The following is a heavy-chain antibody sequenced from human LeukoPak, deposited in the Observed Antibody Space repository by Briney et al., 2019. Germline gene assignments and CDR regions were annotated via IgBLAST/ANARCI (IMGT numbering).Heavy chain of an antibody. V-gene: IGHV3-21*01. CDR1: GFTFSSYS. CDR2: ISSSSSYI. D-gene: IGHD3-9*01. CDR3: ARGVRYFDWLGY. J-gene: IGHJ4*02. Sequence: PGGSLRLSCAASGFTFSSYSMNWVRRAPGKRLEWVSSISSSSSYIYYADSVKGRFTISRDNAKNSLYLQMNSLRAEDMAVYYCARGVRYFDWLGYWGQGTLVTVSS.